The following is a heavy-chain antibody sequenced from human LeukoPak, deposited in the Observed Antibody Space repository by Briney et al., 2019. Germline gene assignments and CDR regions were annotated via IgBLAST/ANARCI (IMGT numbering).Heavy chain of an antibody. V-gene: IGHV3-33*01. Sequence: PGRSLRLSCAASGLTFSSYGMHWVRQAPGKGLEWVAVIWYDGSNKYYADSVKGRFTISRDNSKNTLYLQMNSLRAEDTAVYYCARDKEPGWFDPWGQGTLVTVSS. J-gene: IGHJ5*02. CDR1: GLTFSSYG. CDR3: ARDKEPGWFDP. CDR2: IWYDGSNK.